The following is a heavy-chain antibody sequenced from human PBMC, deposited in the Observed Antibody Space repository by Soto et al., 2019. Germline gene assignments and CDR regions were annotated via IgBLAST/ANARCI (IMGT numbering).Heavy chain of an antibody. CDR2: IIPIFGTA. D-gene: IGHD3-22*01. CDR3: ARGAPYNYDSSGYPDD. J-gene: IGHJ4*02. Sequence: QVQLVQSGAEVKKPGSSVKVSCKASGGTFSSYAISWVRQAPGQGLEWMGGIIPIFGTANYAQKFQGRVTITADESTSTAYMELSSLRSEDTAGYYCARGAPYNYDSSGYPDDLGQGTMVTVSS. V-gene: IGHV1-69*01. CDR1: GGTFSSYA.